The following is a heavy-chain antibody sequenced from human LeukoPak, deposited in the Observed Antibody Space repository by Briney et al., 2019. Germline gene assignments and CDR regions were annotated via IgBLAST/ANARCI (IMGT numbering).Heavy chain of an antibody. J-gene: IGHJ4*02. Sequence: ASVKVSCKVSGYTLTELSMHWVRQAPGKGLEWMGGFDPEDGETIYAQKFQGRVTMTEDTSTDTAYMGLSSLRSEDTAVYYCATGRRLRFLEWLRIFDYWGQGTLVTVSS. CDR1: GYTLTELS. D-gene: IGHD3-3*01. CDR2: FDPEDGET. CDR3: ATGRRLRFLEWLRIFDY. V-gene: IGHV1-24*01.